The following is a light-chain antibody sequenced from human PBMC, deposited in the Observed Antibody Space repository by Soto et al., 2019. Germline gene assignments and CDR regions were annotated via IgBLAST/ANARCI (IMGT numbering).Light chain of an antibody. CDR2: DAS. V-gene: IGKV1-5*01. CDR3: QQYKSFPWT. CDR1: QSSSSW. J-gene: IGKJ1*01. Sequence: DIQMTQSPSTLSASVGDRVTITCRASQSSSSWLAWYQQKPGKAPKLQIYDASNLETGVPSRFSGSGSGTEFTLTISSLQPDDFATYYCQQYKSFPWTFGQGTKVGIK.